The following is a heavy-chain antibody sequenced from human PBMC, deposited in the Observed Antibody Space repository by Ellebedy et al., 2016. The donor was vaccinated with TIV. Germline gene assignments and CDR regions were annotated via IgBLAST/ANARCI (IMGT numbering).Heavy chain of an antibody. V-gene: IGHV4-39*01. D-gene: IGHD3-10*01. Sequence: SETLSLTXSVSGDSISSSGSYGGWIRQPPGKGPEWIGTIEFTGSAYYSPSLTSRATISVDKSQNQLSLNLISVTGADTAVYYCARLLPTGIYGRGFFDSWGQGILVTVSS. CDR1: GDSISSSGSY. J-gene: IGHJ4*01. CDR3: ARLLPTGIYGRGFFDS. CDR2: IEFTGSA.